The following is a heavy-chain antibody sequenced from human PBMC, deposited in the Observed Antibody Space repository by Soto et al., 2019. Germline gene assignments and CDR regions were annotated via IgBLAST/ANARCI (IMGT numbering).Heavy chain of an antibody. Sequence: ESGGGVVQPGRSLRLSCAASGFTLSTYAMHWVRQAPGKGLEWVAVISYDFTNKYYTDSVKGRFTISKDNSKNTLYLQMDSLRADDTATYHCARDGVGNMPFDYSGQGTLVTVSS. CDR3: ARDGVGNMPFDY. CDR2: ISYDFTNK. D-gene: IGHD1-26*01. CDR1: GFTLSTYA. V-gene: IGHV3-30-3*01. J-gene: IGHJ4*02.